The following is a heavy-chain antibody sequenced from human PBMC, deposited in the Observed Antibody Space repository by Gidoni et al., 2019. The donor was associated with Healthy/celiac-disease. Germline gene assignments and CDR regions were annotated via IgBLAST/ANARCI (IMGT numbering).Heavy chain of an antibody. CDR1: GFTFSSYA. CDR3: AREGTPMVKYVFDY. Sequence: QVQLVASGGGVVQPGRSLRLSCAVSGFTFSSYAMHWVRQAPGKGLEWVAVISYDGSNKYYADSVKGRCTISRDHSKNTLYLQMNSLRAEDTAVYYCAREGTPMVKYVFDYWGQGTLVTVSS. J-gene: IGHJ4*02. CDR2: ISYDGSNK. V-gene: IGHV3-30-3*01. D-gene: IGHD5-18*01.